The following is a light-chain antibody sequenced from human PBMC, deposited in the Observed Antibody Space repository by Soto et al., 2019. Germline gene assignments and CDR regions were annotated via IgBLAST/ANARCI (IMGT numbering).Light chain of an antibody. V-gene: IGKV1-33*01. CDR2: DAS. J-gene: IGKJ1*01. Sequence: DIQLTQSPSSLSASVGDSVTISCQASQDINNFLNWYLQKPGKPPQLLIYDASTLESGVPSRFSGTGSGADFYFTITNLQPEDTATYYCQQYEDLPLTFGQGTKVDIK. CDR3: QQYEDLPLT. CDR1: QDINNF.